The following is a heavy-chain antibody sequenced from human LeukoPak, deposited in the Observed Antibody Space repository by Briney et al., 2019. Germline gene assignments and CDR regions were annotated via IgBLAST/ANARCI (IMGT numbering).Heavy chain of an antibody. Sequence: GGSLRLPCAVSGITLSNYGMSWVRQAPGKGLEWVAGISGSGGSTNYADSVKGRFTISRDNPKNTLYLQMNILRAEDTAVYYCARGGFTYSSSYDYWGQGTLVTVSS. CDR1: GITLSNYG. CDR3: ARGGFTYSSSYDY. J-gene: IGHJ4*02. CDR2: ISGSGGST. V-gene: IGHV3-23*01. D-gene: IGHD6-13*01.